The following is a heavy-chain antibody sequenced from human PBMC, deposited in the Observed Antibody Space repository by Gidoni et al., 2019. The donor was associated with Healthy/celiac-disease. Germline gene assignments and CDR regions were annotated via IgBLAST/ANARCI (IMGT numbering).Heavy chain of an antibody. J-gene: IGHJ3*02. CDR3: ARRGVVVMDAFDI. D-gene: IGHD3-22*01. Sequence: QLQLHESGPVLVKPSDTLSLTFTVSGGSISSSSYYWCWIRQPPGKGLEWIGSIYYSGSTYYNPSIKSRVTIAVDTSKNQFSLKLSSVTAADTAVYYCARRGVVVMDAFDIWGQGTMVTVSS. V-gene: IGHV4-39*01. CDR1: GGSISSSSYY. CDR2: IYYSGST.